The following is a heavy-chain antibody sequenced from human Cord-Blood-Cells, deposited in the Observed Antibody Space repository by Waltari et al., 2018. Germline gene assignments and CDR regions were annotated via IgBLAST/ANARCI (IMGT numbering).Heavy chain of an antibody. J-gene: IGHJ3*02. CDR2: IKSKTDGGTT. D-gene: IGHD6-13*01. V-gene: IGHV3-15*01. CDR3: TTRSSSSWYAFDI. Sequence: EVQLVESGGGLVKPGGSLRLSCAASGFTFSKAWMSWVRQAPGKGLEWVGRIKSKTDGGTTDYAAPVKGRFTISRDNSKNTLYLQMNSLKTEDTAVYYCTTRSSSSWYAFDIWGQETMVTVSS. CDR1: GFTFSKAW.